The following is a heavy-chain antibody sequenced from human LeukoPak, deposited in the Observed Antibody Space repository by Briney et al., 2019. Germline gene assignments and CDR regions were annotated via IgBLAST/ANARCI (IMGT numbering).Heavy chain of an antibody. CDR1: GGSISSGSYY. CDR3: ARVGSSSVYFDY. Sequence: SQTLSLTCTVSGGSISSGSYYWSWIRQPAGKGLEWIGRIYTSGSTNYNPSLKSQVTISVDTSKNQFSLKLSSVTAADTAVYYCARVGSSSVYFDYWGQGTLVTVSS. V-gene: IGHV4-61*02. J-gene: IGHJ4*02. D-gene: IGHD6-6*01. CDR2: IYTSGST.